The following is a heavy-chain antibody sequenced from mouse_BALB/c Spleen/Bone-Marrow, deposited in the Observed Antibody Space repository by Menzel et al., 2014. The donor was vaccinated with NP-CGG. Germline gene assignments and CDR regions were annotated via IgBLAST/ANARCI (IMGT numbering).Heavy chain of an antibody. Sequence: VQLQQSGAEPVKPGASVKLSCTASGFNIKDTYMHWVKQRPGQGLEWIGRIDPANGNTKYDPKFQGKATITADTSSNTAYLQLSSLTSEDTAVYYYVRGHGYYVGYYFDNWGQGTTLTVSS. D-gene: IGHD2-3*01. J-gene: IGHJ2*01. CDR3: VRGHGYYVGYYFDN. V-gene: IGHV14-3*02. CDR1: GFNIKDTY. CDR2: IDPANGNT.